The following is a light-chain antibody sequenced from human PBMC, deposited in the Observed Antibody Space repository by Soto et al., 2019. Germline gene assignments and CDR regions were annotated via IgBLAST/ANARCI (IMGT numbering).Light chain of an antibody. Sequence: QSVLTQPPSVSGAPGQRVTISCTGSSSNIGSNYVYWYQQLPGTAPKLLIYSNNQRPSGVPDRFSGSKSGTSASLAISGLRSEDEADYYCAAWDDSPVFGGGTKLTVL. CDR1: SSNIGSNY. CDR3: AAWDDSPV. V-gene: IGLV1-47*02. J-gene: IGLJ2*01. CDR2: SNN.